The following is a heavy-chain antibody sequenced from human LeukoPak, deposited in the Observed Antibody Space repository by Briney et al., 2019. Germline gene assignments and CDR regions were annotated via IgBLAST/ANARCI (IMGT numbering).Heavy chain of an antibody. D-gene: IGHD3-22*01. V-gene: IGHV3-30*18. CDR2: ISYDGSNK. CDR1: GFTFSSYG. J-gene: IGHJ4*02. Sequence: GGSLRLSCEASGFTFSSYGMHWVRQAPGKGLEWVAVISYDGSNKYYADSVKGRFTISRDNSKNTLYLQMNSLRAEGTAVYYCAKGGYYYDSSGYYTIDYWGQGTLVTVSS. CDR3: AKGGYYYDSSGYYTIDY.